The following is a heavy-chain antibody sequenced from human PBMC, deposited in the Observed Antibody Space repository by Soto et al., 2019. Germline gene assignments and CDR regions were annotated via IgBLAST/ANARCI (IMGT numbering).Heavy chain of an antibody. CDR1: GGSISNYY. V-gene: IGHV4-59*01. Sequence: SETLSLTCTVSGGSISNYYWSWIRHPPGKKLEWIGYIYYSGSTSYNPSLKSRVTISVDTSKNQFSLKLYSVTTADTAMYYCARLPWADYGGIFDPWGQGTLVTVSS. CDR2: IYYSGST. J-gene: IGHJ5*02. CDR3: ARLPWADYGGIFDP. D-gene: IGHD4-17*01.